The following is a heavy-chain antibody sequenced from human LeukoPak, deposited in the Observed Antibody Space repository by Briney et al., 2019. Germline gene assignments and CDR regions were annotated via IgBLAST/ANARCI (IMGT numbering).Heavy chain of an antibody. V-gene: IGHV1-8*01. D-gene: IGHD6-19*01. CDR2: MNPNSGNT. J-gene: IGHJ4*02. CDR1: VYTLTSCD. Sequence: GASVKVSCTPSVYTLTSCDINWVRQATGQGREWMGWMNPNSGNTGYGQSFQGRITMTRDISIGTAYMELSNLTSEDTAIYYCTRGSSGRRDNWGQGTLVTVSA. CDR3: TRGSSGRRDN.